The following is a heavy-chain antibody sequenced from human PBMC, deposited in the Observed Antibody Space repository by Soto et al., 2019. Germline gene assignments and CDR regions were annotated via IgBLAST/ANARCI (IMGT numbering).Heavy chain of an antibody. D-gene: IGHD2-15*01. CDR3: ARLIFGVAATPSFDY. V-gene: IGHV4-39*01. CDR2: IYYSGST. Sequence: QLQLQESGPGLVKPSETLSLTCTVSGGSISSSSYYWGWIRQPPGKGLEWIGSIYYSGSTYYNPSLKSRVTISVDTSKNQFSLKLSSVTAADTAVYYCARLIFGVAATPSFDYWGQGTLVTVSS. J-gene: IGHJ4*02. CDR1: GGSISSSSYY.